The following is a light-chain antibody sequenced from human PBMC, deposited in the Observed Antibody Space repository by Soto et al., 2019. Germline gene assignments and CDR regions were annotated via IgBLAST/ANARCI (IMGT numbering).Light chain of an antibody. V-gene: IGLV1-47*01. CDR2: RNN. J-gene: IGLJ2*01. Sequence: QAVVTQPPSASGTPGQRVAISCSGSSPNIGSNFAYWYQHFPGTAPKLLILRNNQRPSGVPDRFSASKSGTSASLSISGLRPEDEADYYCAAWDDSLKSVVFGGGTKVTVL. CDR3: AAWDDSLKSVV. CDR1: SPNIGSNF.